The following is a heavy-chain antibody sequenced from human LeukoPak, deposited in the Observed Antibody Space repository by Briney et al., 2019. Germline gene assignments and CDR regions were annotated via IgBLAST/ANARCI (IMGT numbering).Heavy chain of an antibody. CDR1: GGSLSSYY. CDR2: IYSSGRT. D-gene: IGHD1-14*01. V-gene: IGHV4-59*01. Sequence: PSETLSVTCTVSGGSLSSYYWSWIRQPPGKGLEWIGYIYSSGRTNYNPSLKGRVTISVDMSKNQFSLKLSSVTAADTAVYYCARDGPLTTGAFDIWGQGTMVTVSS. CDR3: ARDGPLTTGAFDI. J-gene: IGHJ3*02.